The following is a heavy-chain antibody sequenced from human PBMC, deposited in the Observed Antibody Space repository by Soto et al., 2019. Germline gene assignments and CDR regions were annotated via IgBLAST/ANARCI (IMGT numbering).Heavy chain of an antibody. CDR1: GFTFSDYA. CDR3: TAPRDEYGSGVSWFTYGMDI. Sequence: GSLRLSCLASGFTFSDYAMTWVRHVPGRGLEWVATLDGAGGSTYYADSVRGRFTISRDNSQNTLFLQMKRLTVDDTAIYYCTAPRDEYGSGVSWFTYGMDIWGQGTTVTVSS. J-gene: IGHJ6*02. CDR2: LDGAGGST. V-gene: IGHV3-23*01. D-gene: IGHD3-10*01.